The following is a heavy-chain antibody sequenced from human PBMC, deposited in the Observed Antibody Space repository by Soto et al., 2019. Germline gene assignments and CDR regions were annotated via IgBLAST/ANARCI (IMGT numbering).Heavy chain of an antibody. D-gene: IGHD1-1*01. CDR2: IHSDNT. CDR3: ATGMDNAKIHR. J-gene: IGHJ1*01. CDR1: GFTVSSTY. Sequence: EVQLVESGGDLVRPGGSLRLSCAASGFTVSSTYMSWVRQAPGKGLEWVSFIHSDNTFSVDSVRGRFTISRDNSKNTVSLKMKSLRAGDAAVYHCATGMDNAKIHRWGQGTLVTVSS. V-gene: IGHV3-66*01.